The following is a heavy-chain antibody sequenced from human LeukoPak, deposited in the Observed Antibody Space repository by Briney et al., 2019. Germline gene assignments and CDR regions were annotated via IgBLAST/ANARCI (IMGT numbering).Heavy chain of an antibody. J-gene: IGHJ4*02. CDR2: IYHSGST. D-gene: IGHD5-12*01. V-gene: IGHV4-38-2*02. Sequence: SETLSLTCTVSGYSISSGYYWGWIRQPPGKGLEWIGSIYHSGSTYYNPSLKSRVTISVDTSKNQFSLKLSSVTAADTAVYYCARGYSGYESPFDYWGQGTLVTASS. CDR3: ARGYSGYESPFDY. CDR1: GYSISSGYY.